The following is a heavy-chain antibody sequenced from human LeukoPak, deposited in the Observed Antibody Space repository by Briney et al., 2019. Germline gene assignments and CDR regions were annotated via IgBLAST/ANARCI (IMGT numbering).Heavy chain of an antibody. CDR3: ARHGDTAGAVTPFDY. CDR2: IYYSGST. Sequence: SETLSLTCTVSGGSIRSYYWSWVQQPPGKGMEWIGYIYYSGSTNYNPSLKSRVTISVDTSKNQFSLKLRSVTAADTAVYFCARHGDTAGAVTPFDYWGQGTLVTVSS. D-gene: IGHD6-13*01. J-gene: IGHJ4*02. V-gene: IGHV4-59*08. CDR1: GGSIRSYY.